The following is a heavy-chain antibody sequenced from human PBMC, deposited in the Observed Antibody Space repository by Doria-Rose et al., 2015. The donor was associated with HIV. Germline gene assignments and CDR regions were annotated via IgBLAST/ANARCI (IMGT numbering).Heavy chain of an antibody. J-gene: IGHJ4*02. CDR3: ASQWERSSFDY. CDR2: IIPILDIV. D-gene: IGHD1-26*01. V-gene: IGHV1-69*04. CDR1: GGTFSSYT. Sequence: QPGSEVTKPGSAVKVSCKASGGTFSSYTISWVRQAPGQGLEWMGRIIPILDIVNYALRFQGRVTITADESTGTAYMELSSLRSEDTAIYYCASQWERSSFDYWGQGTLGTVSS.